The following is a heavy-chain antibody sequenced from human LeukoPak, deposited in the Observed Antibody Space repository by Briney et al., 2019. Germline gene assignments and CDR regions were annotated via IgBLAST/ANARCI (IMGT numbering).Heavy chain of an antibody. J-gene: IGHJ4*02. CDR1: GFTFSSYG. V-gene: IGHV3-30*02. Sequence: GGSLRLSCAASGFTFSSYGMHWVRQAPGKGLEWVAFIRYDGSNKYYADSVKGRFTISRDNSKNTLYLQMNSLRAEDTAVYYCARDPLEDIVVVVGRNWGQGTLVTVSS. CDR2: IRYDGSNK. CDR3: ARDPLEDIVVVVGRN. D-gene: IGHD2-15*01.